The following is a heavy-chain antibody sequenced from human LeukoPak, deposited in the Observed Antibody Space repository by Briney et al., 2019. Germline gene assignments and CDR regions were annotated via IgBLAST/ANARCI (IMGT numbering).Heavy chain of an antibody. D-gene: IGHD2-21*01. J-gene: IGHJ4*02. V-gene: IGHV3-23*01. CDR1: GFTFSSYG. CDR3: VKDVLSVAVGSTHDY. CDR2: VNGTGGTT. Sequence: GGSLRLSCAASGFTFSSYGMHRVREAPGKGLEWVSRVNGTGGTTYHADSVKGRLTSSRDNSNNTLYLQMNSLRAEDTAVYYCVKDVLSVAVGSTHDYWGPGTLVTVSS.